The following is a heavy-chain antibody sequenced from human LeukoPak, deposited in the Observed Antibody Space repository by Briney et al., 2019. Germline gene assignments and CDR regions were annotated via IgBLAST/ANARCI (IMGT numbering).Heavy chain of an antibody. V-gene: IGHV3-33*01. Sequence: GGSLRLSCAASGFTFSSYGMHWVRQAPGKGLEWVAVIWYDGSNKYYADSVKGRFTISRDNSKNTLYLQMNSLRAEDTAVYYCARDQVSIAAAGRVDYWGQGTLVTVSS. J-gene: IGHJ4*02. D-gene: IGHD6-13*01. CDR1: GFTFSSYG. CDR3: ARDQVSIAAAGRVDY. CDR2: IWYDGSNK.